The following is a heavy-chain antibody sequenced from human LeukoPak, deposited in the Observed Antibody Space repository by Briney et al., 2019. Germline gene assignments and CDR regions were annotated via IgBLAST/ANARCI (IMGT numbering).Heavy chain of an antibody. CDR2: ISWNSGSI. D-gene: IGHD6-13*01. CDR1: GFTFDDYA. V-gene: IGHV3-9*03. CDR3: AKDRYSSSWYGAWFDP. J-gene: IGHJ5*02. Sequence: GGSLRLSCAASGFTFDDYAMHWVRQAPGKGLEWVSGISWNSGSIGYADSVKGRFTISRDNAKNSLYLQMNSLRAEDMALYYCAKDRYSSSWYGAWFDPWGQGTLVTVSS.